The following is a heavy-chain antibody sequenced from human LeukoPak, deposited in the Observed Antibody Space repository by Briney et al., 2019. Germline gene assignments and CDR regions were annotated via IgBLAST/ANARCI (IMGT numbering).Heavy chain of an antibody. CDR2: INHSGST. J-gene: IGHJ4*02. CDR3: ARVVGYDILTGYDY. CDR1: GGSFSGYY. Sequence: SETLSLTCAVYGGSFSGYYWSWIRQPPGKGLEWIGEINHSGSTNYNPSLKSRVTISVDTSKNQFSLKLSSVTAADTAVYYCARVVGYDILTGYDYWGQGTLATVSS. D-gene: IGHD3-9*01. V-gene: IGHV4-34*01.